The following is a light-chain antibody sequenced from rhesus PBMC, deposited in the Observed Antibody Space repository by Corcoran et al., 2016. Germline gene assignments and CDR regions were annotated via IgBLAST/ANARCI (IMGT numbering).Light chain of an antibody. V-gene: IGKV3-24*03. CDR1: QSVSSY. Sequence: EIVMTQSPATLTLSPGERATLSCRASQSVSSYLTWYLQKPGPATGLLSYVASPRAAAIPARFSGSGSRTECNLTISSLGLEYGGVCFWLQSSKWPYSFGQGTKVEVK. J-gene: IGKJ2*01. CDR2: VAS. CDR3: LQSSKWPYS.